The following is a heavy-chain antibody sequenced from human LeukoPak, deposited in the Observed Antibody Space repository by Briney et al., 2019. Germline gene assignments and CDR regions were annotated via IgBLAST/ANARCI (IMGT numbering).Heavy chain of an antibody. CDR3: ARLNYDFWSGYPSHFDY. CDR2: IYYSGST. D-gene: IGHD3-3*01. V-gene: IGHV4-39*01. Sequence: PSETLSLTCTVSGGSISSSSYYWGWIRQPPGKGLEWIGSIYYSGSTYYNPSLKSRVTISVDTSKNQFSLKLSSVTAADTAVYYCARLNYDFWSGYPSHFDYWGQGTLVTVSS. CDR1: GGSISSSSYY. J-gene: IGHJ4*02.